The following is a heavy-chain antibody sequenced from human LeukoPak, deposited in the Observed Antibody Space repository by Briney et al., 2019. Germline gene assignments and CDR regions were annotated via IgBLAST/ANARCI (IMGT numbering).Heavy chain of an antibody. CDR2: INPNSGGT. Sequence: ASVKVSCKASGYTFTGYYMHWVRQAPGQGLEWMGWINPNSGGTNYAQKVQGRVTMTRDTSISTAYMELSRVRSDDTAVYYCARDRLSWIQLWDRVFDYWGQGTLVTVSS. CDR3: ARDRLSWIQLWDRVFDY. CDR1: GYTFTGYY. D-gene: IGHD5-18*01. J-gene: IGHJ4*02. V-gene: IGHV1-2*02.